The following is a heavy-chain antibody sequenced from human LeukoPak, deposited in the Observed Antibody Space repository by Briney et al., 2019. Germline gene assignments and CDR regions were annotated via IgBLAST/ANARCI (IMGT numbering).Heavy chain of an antibody. J-gene: IGHJ4*02. V-gene: IGHV4-59*01. D-gene: IGHD2-8*01. CDR3: AREAMARFDY. CDR1: GGSISSYY. Sequence: SETLSLTCTVSGGSISSYYWSWIRQPPGKGLEWIGYIYYSGSTNYNPSLKSRVTISVDTYKNQFSLKLSSVTAADTAVYYCAREAMARFDYWGQGTLVTVSS. CDR2: IYYSGST.